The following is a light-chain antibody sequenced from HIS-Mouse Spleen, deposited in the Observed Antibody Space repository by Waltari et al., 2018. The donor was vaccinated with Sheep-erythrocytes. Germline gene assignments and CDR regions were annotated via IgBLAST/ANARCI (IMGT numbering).Light chain of an antibody. V-gene: IGLV3-1*01. Sequence: SYELTQPPSVSVSPGQTASITCSGDKLGDKYACWYQQKPGQSPVLVIDQDSKRPSGIPGRFSGSNSGNTATLTISGTQAMDEADYYCQAWDSSTEVFGGGTKLTVL. CDR3: QAWDSSTEV. J-gene: IGLJ2*01. CDR2: QDS. CDR1: KLGDKY.